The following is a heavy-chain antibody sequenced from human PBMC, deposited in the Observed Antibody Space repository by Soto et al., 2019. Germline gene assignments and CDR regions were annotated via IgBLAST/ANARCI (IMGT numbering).Heavy chain of an antibody. D-gene: IGHD6-13*01. V-gene: IGHV3-23*01. Sequence: GGSLRLSCAASGFTFSSYAMSWVRQAPGKGLEWVSAISGRSDNTYYADSVEGRFTISRDNSKNMLYLQMNSLRVEDTALYYCAREHTERSSFYWFDYWGQGALVTVSS. CDR2: ISGRSDNT. J-gene: IGHJ4*02. CDR3: AREHTERSSFYWFDY. CDR1: GFTFSSYA.